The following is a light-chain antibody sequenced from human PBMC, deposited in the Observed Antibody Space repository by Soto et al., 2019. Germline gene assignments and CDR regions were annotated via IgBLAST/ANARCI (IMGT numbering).Light chain of an antibody. CDR3: QQYGSSPLT. CDR2: GAS. Sequence: EIVLTQSPGTLSVSPGERATLSCRASQSVSSKLAWYQQKPGQAPRLLFYGASSRATGIPDRFSGSGSGTDFTLTISRLEPEDFAVYYCQQYGSSPLTFGGGTKVEIK. CDR1: QSVSSK. J-gene: IGKJ4*01. V-gene: IGKV3-20*01.